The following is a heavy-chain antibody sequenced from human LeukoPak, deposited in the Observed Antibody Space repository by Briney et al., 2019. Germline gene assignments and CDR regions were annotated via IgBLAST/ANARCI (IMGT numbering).Heavy chain of an antibody. Sequence: GGSLRLSCTASGFTFGDYAMSWVRQAPRKGLEWVGFIRSKAYGGTTEYAASVKGRFTISRDDSKSIAYLQMNSLKTEDTAVYYCGGPDSSSWLTLWYWGQGTLVTVSS. V-gene: IGHV3-49*04. J-gene: IGHJ4*02. CDR1: GFTFGDYA. CDR3: GGPDSSSWLTLWY. D-gene: IGHD6-13*01. CDR2: IRSKAYGGTT.